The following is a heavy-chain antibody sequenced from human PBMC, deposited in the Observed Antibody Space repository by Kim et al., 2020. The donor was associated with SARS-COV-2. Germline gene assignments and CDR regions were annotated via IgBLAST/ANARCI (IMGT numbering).Heavy chain of an antibody. J-gene: IGHJ4*02. Sequence: TNYAQKLQGRVTMTTDTSTSIAYMGLRSLRSDDTAVYYCARVAVAGLIDYWGQGTLVTVSS. CDR3: ARVAVAGLIDY. D-gene: IGHD6-19*01. CDR2: T. V-gene: IGHV1-18*01.